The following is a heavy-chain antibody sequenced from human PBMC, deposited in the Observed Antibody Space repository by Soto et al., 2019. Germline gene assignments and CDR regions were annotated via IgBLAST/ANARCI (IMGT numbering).Heavy chain of an antibody. D-gene: IGHD6-13*01. J-gene: IGHJ6*02. CDR1: GYTLNELS. V-gene: IGHV1-24*01. Sequence: ASLKVSCKVSGYTLNELSMHWVRQAPGKGLEWMGGFDPEDGETIYAQKFQGRVTMTEDTSTDTAYMELSSLRSEDTAVYYCATFKRYRSSWTLYYYYGMDVWGQGTTVTVSS. CDR2: FDPEDGET. CDR3: ATFKRYRSSWTLYYYYGMDV.